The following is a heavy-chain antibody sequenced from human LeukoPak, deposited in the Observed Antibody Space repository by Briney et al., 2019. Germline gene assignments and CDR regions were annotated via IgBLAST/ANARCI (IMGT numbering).Heavy chain of an antibody. CDR3: AKVSGRIQIWPQPFGDGMDV. CDR2: ISGSGGIT. V-gene: IGHV3-23*01. J-gene: IGHJ6*02. Sequence: PGGSLRLSCAASGFTFSSYAMSWVRQAPGKGLECVSAISGSGGITYYADSVKGRFTISRDNSKNMLYLQMNSLRAEDTAVYYCAKVSGRIQIWPQPFGDGMDVWGQGTTVTVSS. CDR1: GFTFSSYA. D-gene: IGHD3-10*01.